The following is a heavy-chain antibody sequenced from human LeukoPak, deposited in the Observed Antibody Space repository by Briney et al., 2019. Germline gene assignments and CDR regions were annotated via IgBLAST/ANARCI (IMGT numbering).Heavy chain of an antibody. D-gene: IGHD6-19*01. V-gene: IGHV3-30*04. CDR3: ARDHRYSSGWYSFPDY. Sequence: GGSLRLSCAASGFTFSSYAMHWVRQAPGKGLEWVAVISYDGSNKYYADSVKGRFTISRDNSRNTLYLQMNSLRAEDTAVYYCARDHRYSSGWYSFPDYWGQGTLVTVSS. J-gene: IGHJ4*02. CDR1: GFTFSSYA. CDR2: ISYDGSNK.